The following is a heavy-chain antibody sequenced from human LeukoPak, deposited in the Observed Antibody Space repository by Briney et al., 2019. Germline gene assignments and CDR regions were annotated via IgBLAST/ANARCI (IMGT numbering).Heavy chain of an antibody. V-gene: IGHV2-70*11. CDR2: IDWSDDK. J-gene: IGHJ4*02. Sequence: SGPALVKPTQTLTLTCSFSGFSLSTSGMCVAWIRQPPGKALEWLARIDWSDDKYYSASLETRLTISKDTSKNQVVLTMTNMDPVDTATYYCARIRRDYFFDYWGQGALVTVCS. D-gene: IGHD5-24*01. CDR1: GFSLSTSGMC. CDR3: ARIRRDYFFDY.